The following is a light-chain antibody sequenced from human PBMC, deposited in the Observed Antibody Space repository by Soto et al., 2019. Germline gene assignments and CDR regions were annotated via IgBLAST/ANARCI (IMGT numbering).Light chain of an antibody. Sequence: QSALTQPRSVSGSPGQSVTISCTGTSSDVGGYNYVSWYQQHPGKAPKLMIYDVTKRPSGVPDRFSSSKSGNTASLTISGLQADDEADYYCCSYAGSYPVGFGGGTKLTVL. CDR1: SSDVGGYNY. CDR3: CSYAGSYPVG. V-gene: IGLV2-11*01. CDR2: DVT. J-gene: IGLJ2*01.